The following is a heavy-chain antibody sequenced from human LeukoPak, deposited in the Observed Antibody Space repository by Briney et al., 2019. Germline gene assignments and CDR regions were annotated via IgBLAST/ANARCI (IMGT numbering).Heavy chain of an antibody. CDR2: ISSSSSYI. CDR1: GFTFSSYS. V-gene: IGHV3-21*01. D-gene: IGHD6-13*01. Sequence: GGSLRLSCAASGFTFSSYSMNWVRQAPGKGLEWVSSISSSSSYIYYADSVKGRFTISRDNAKNSLYLQMNSLRAEDTAVYYCARVKAFGSSWSSRPDDYYGMDVWGQGTTVTVSS. J-gene: IGHJ6*02. CDR3: ARVKAFGSSWSSRPDDYYGMDV.